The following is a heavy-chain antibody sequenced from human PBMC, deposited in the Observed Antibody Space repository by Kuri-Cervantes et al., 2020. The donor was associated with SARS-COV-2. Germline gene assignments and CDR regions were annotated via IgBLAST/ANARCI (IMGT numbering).Heavy chain of an antibody. V-gene: IGHV4-38-2*01. J-gene: IGHJ4*02. CDR1: GGSISSGYY. D-gene: IGHD2-21*01. CDR3: ARGGVVPVSFDY. CDR2: IYYSGST. Sequence: SETLSLTCAVSGGSISSGYYWGWIRQPPGKGLEWIGSIYYSGSTYYNPSLKSRVTISVDTSKNQFSLKLSSVTAADTAVYYCARGGVVPVSFDYWGQGTLVTVSS.